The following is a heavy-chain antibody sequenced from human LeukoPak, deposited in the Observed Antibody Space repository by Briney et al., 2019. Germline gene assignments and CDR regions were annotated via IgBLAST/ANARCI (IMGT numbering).Heavy chain of an antibody. CDR1: GGSISSGGYY. J-gene: IGHJ4*02. V-gene: IGHV4-30-2*01. Sequence: SETLSLTCTVSGGSISSGGYYWRWIRQPPGKGLEWIGYIYHSGSTYYNPSLKSRVTISVDRSKNQFSLKLSSVTAADTAVYYCARSFRYCSSTSCYEGTDYFDYWGQGTLVTVSS. CDR2: IYHSGST. CDR3: ARSFRYCSSTSCYEGTDYFDY. D-gene: IGHD2-2*01.